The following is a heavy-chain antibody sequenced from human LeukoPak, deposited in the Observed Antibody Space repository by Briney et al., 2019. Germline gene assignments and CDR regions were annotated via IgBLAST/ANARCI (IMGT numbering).Heavy chain of an antibody. J-gene: IGHJ6*03. CDR1: GGSISSSSYY. D-gene: IGHD6-19*01. V-gene: IGHV4-39*02. Sequence: PSETLSLTCTVSGGSISSSSYYWGWIRQPPGKGLEWIGSIYYSGSTYYNPSLKSRVTISVDTSKNQFSLKLSSVTAADTAVYYCARDLGSSGWYSVRYYYYYYMDVWGKGTTVTISS. CDR2: IYYSGST. CDR3: ARDLGSSGWYSVRYYYYYYMDV.